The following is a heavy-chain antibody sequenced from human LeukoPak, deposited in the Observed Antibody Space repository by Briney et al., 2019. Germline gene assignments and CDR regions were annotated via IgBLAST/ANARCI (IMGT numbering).Heavy chain of an antibody. CDR3: ARGAKFRFYGSGTYYTSLPFDP. CDR2: INTGKGNT. V-gene: IGHV1-3*03. J-gene: IGHJ5*02. Sequence: GASVRVSCKASGYTFTTYTMHWVRQAPGQRLEWMGSINTGKGNTKYSQEFQGRVTITRDTSANTAYMELSSLRSEDVAVYYCARGAKFRFYGSGTYYTSLPFDPWGQGTLVTVSS. CDR1: GYTFTTYT. D-gene: IGHD3-10*01.